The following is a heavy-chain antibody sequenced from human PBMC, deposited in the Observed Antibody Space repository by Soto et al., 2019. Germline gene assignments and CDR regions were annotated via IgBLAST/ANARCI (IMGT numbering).Heavy chain of an antibody. J-gene: IGHJ6*02. Sequence: EVQLLESGGGLVQPGGSLRLSCEASGFTFSSYAVSWVRQAPGKGLEWVSGISGSGENTYYADSVKGRFTISRDNSKNMLFLQLHSLRVGDTAVYYRAKDRVGRIWSTRLFYGMDDWGPGTAVTVSS. CDR1: GFTFSSYA. CDR2: ISGSGENT. D-gene: IGHD2-15*01. CDR3: AKDRVGRIWSTRLFYGMDD. V-gene: IGHV3-23*01.